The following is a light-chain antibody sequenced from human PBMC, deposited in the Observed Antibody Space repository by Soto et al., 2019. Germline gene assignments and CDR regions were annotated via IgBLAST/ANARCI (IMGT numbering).Light chain of an antibody. CDR3: QQSYSTPQT. Sequence: DIQMTQSPSSLSASVGDRVTITCRASQTISIYLNWYQQKPGKAPKFLIYAASSLQSGVPSRFSGSGSGTDFTLTIRSLQPEDFATYYCQQSYSTPQTFGQGTKVDIK. J-gene: IGKJ1*01. CDR1: QTISIY. V-gene: IGKV1-39*01. CDR2: AAS.